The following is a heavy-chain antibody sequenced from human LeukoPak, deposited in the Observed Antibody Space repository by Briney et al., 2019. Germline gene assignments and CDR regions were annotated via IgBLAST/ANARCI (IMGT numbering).Heavy chain of an antibody. Sequence: GGSLRLSCAASGFSFSDHYMDWVRQAPGKGLEWDGRIRNKAESYRTEYAASVKGRFSVSRDDSKSSVYLQMNSLKNEDTAVYYCADVGAGGDYWGQGTLVTVSS. D-gene: IGHD3-16*01. CDR2: IRNKAESYRT. CDR1: GFSFSDHY. J-gene: IGHJ4*02. CDR3: ADVGAGGDY. V-gene: IGHV3-72*01.